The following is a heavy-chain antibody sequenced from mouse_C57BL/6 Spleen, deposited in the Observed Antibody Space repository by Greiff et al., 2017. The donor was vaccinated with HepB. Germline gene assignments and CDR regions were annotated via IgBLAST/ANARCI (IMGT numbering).Heavy chain of an antibody. V-gene: IGHV1-81*01. CDR2: IYPRSGNT. Sequence: QVQLKESGAELARPGASVKLSCKASGYTFTSYGISWVKQRTGQGLEWIGEIYPRSGNTYYNEKFKGKATLTADKSSSTAYMELRSLTSEDSAVYFCARRDYGSSLWYFDYWGQGTTLTVSS. CDR3: ARRDYGSSLWYFDY. J-gene: IGHJ2*01. D-gene: IGHD1-1*01. CDR1: GYTFTSYG.